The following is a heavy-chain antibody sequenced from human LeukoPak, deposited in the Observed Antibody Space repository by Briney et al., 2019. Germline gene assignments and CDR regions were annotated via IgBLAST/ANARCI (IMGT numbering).Heavy chain of an antibody. Sequence: GGSLRLSCAASGFTFSGHWMSWVRQAPGKGLEWIADITISGHTKNYADSVKGRFTISRDNARTSLYLQMNSLRVEDTGVYYCARGDPHADLWGQGTLVTVSS. J-gene: IGHJ5*02. V-gene: IGHV3-48*03. CDR3: ARGDPHADL. CDR2: ITISGHTK. CDR1: GFTFSGHW.